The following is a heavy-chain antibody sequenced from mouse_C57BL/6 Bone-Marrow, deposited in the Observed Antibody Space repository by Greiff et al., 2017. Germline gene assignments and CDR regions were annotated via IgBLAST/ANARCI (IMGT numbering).Heavy chain of an antibody. D-gene: IGHD1-1*01. J-gene: IGHJ3*01. CDR3: ARENCGRSYWFAY. Sequence: QVQLQQPGAELVMPGASVKLSCKASGYTFTSYWMHWVKQRPGQGLEWIGEIDPSDSYTNYNQKFKGKSTLTVDKSSSTAYMQLSSLTSEDSAVYYCARENCGRSYWFAYWGQGTLVTVSA. CDR1: GYTFTSYW. CDR2: IDPSDSYT. V-gene: IGHV1-69*01.